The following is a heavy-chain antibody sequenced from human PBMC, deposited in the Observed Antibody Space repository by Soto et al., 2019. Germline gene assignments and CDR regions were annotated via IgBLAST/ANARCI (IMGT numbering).Heavy chain of an antibody. Sequence: ASVKVSCKASGYTFTSYAMHWVRQAPGQRLEWMGWINAGNGNTKYSQKFQGRVTITRDTSASTAYMELSSLRSEDTAVYYCARGKVLRFLGWLPPYYYGMDVWGQGTTVTVSS. CDR1: GYTFTSYA. J-gene: IGHJ6*02. CDR2: INAGNGNT. V-gene: IGHV1-3*01. D-gene: IGHD3-3*01. CDR3: ARGKVLRFLGWLPPYYYGMDV.